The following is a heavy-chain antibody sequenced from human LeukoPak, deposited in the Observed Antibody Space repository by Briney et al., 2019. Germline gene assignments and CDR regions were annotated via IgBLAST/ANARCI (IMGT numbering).Heavy chain of an antibody. Sequence: PGGSLRLSCAASGFTFSNYFMHWVHQAPGKGLVWVSRINSDGTSTMYADSVKGRFTISRDNAKNVLYMQMNSLRDEDTAVYYCARRVDATRWFDPWGQGTLVTVSS. CDR1: GFTFSNYF. D-gene: IGHD2-15*01. CDR3: ARRVDATRWFDP. J-gene: IGHJ5*02. CDR2: INSDGTST. V-gene: IGHV3-74*03.